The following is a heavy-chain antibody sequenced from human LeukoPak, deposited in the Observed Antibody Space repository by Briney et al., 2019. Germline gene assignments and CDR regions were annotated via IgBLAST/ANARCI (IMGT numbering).Heavy chain of an antibody. CDR3: AGQPPGRWYFDL. J-gene: IGHJ2*01. CDR1: GFTFSSYG. V-gene: IGHV3-33*01. D-gene: IGHD1-14*01. CDR2: IWYDGSNK. Sequence: GGSLRLSCAASGFTFSSYGMHWVRQAPGKGLEWVAVIWYDGSNKYYADSVKGRFTISRENSKNTLYLQMNSLRAEEKAVYYCAGQPPGRWYFDLWGRDTLVTV.